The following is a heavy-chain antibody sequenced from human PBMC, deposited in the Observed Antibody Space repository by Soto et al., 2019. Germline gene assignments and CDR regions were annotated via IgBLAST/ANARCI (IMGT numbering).Heavy chain of an antibody. J-gene: IGHJ3*02. V-gene: IGHV3-23*01. CDR3: AKGRTTVSVIDAFDI. CDR2: ISGSGDST. D-gene: IGHD4-17*01. Sequence: EVQLLESGGGLVQPGGSLRLSCAASGFTFSNYAMSWVRQAPGKGLEWVSAISGSGDSTYYADSVEGRFTISRDNSKNTLYLQMNSLRTEDTAVYYCAKGRTTVSVIDAFDIWGQGTMVTVSS. CDR1: GFTFSNYA.